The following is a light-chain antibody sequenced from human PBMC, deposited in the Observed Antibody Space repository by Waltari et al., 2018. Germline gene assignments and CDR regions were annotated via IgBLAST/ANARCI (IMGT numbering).Light chain of an antibody. CDR3: QQTDSPPFT. V-gene: IGKV1-39*01. Sequence: IQMTQSPSSLSASGGGRVTITCRSSQSVTTSLNWYQHKPGQAPSVLIYNVASLQSGVSSRFIGTGSGTDFTLTITSLQPEDFATYYCQQTDSPPFTFGPGTKLDI. CDR1: QSVTTS. J-gene: IGKJ3*01. CDR2: NVA.